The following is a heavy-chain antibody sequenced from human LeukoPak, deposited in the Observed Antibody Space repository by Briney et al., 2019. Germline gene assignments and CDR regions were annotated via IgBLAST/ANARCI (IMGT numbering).Heavy chain of an antibody. V-gene: IGHV1-46*01. J-gene: IGHJ6*03. D-gene: IGHD3-16*02. CDR2: IKPGDSVT. CDR1: GYTFTTYY. Sequence: ASVKVSCKASGYTFTTYYMHWVRQAPGQGLEWIGIIKPGDSVTSYSQNFKGRVTMTRDMSTTTVYMEMTSLRSDDTAVYYCARDRKSEIGGAIAGHYMDVWGRGTTVTVSS. CDR3: ARDRKSEIGGAIAGHYMDV.